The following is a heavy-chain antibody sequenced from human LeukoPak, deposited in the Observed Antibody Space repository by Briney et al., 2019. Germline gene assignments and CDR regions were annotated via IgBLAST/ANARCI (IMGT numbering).Heavy chain of an antibody. J-gene: IGHJ4*02. Sequence: ASVKVSCKASGYTFTGYYMHWVRQAPGQGLEWMGWINPNSGGTNYAQKFQGRVTMTRDTSISTAYMELSRLRSDDTAVYYCARVPRDSSFEGDYWGQGTLVIVSS. CDR2: INPNSGGT. CDR3: ARVPRDSSFEGDY. D-gene: IGHD6-6*01. V-gene: IGHV1-2*02. CDR1: GYTFTGYY.